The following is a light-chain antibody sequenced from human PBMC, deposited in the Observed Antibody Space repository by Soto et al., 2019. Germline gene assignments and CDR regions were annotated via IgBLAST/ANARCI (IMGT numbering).Light chain of an antibody. CDR1: QSVGNSF. Sequence: EVVLTQSPGTLSLSPGGRATLSCRASQSVGNSFVAWYQQKPGQPPRLLIYDTSKRATGIPDRFSGSVSGTDFTLSISRVEPEDFAVFYCQQYAGLPYTFGQGTKLEIK. J-gene: IGKJ2*01. CDR2: DTS. V-gene: IGKV3-20*01. CDR3: QQYAGLPYT.